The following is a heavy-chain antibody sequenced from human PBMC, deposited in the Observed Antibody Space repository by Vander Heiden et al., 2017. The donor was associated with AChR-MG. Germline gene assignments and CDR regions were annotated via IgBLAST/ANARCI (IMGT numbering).Heavy chain of an antibody. Sequence: QVQLVQSGAEVKKPGSSVKVSCKASGGTFSSYAISWVRQAPGQGLEWMGGIIPIFGTANYAQKFQGRVTITADESTSTAYMELSSLRSEDTAVYYCATAPNYYDSSGYYYGLDYWGQGTLVTVSS. V-gene: IGHV1-69*01. CDR3: ATAPNYYDSSGYYYGLDY. J-gene: IGHJ4*02. CDR1: GGTFSSYA. D-gene: IGHD3-22*01. CDR2: IIPIFGTA.